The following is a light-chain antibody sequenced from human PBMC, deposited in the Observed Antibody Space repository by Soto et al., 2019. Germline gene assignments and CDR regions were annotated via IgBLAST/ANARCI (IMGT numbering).Light chain of an antibody. CDR2: KAS. CDR3: QHYNSYSEA. V-gene: IGKV1-5*03. CDR1: QDITLY. J-gene: IGKJ1*01. Sequence: DIQMTQSPSSLSASVGARVPITCQASQDITLYLNWYQQKPGKAPKLLIYKASTLKSGVPSRFSGSGSGTGFTLTISSLQPDDFATYYCQHYNSYSEAFGQGTKVDIK.